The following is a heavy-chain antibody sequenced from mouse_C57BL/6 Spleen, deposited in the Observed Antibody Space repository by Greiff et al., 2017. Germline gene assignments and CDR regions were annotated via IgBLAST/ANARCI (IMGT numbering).Heavy chain of an antibody. CDR2: IYPGDGDT. CDR1: GYAFSSSW. V-gene: IGHV1-82*01. J-gene: IGHJ4*01. Sequence: QVQLQQSGPELVKPGASVKISCKASGYAFSSSWMNWVKQRPGKGLEWIGRIYPGDGDTNYNGKFKGKATLTADKSSSTAYMQLSSLTSEDSAVYFCARNYGRGYWGQGTSVTVSS. CDR3: ARNYGRGY.